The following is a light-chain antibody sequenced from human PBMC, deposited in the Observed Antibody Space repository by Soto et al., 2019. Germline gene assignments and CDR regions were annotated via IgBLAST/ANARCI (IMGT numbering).Light chain of an antibody. V-gene: IGKV3-20*01. CDR2: GAS. Sequence: EVVMTQSPATLSVSPGERATLSCRASQRISSNLAWYQQKPGQAPRLLIYGASKRATGIPDRFSGSGSGTDFTLTISRLEPEDFAVYYCQQYGNTHLTFGGGTKVDIK. CDR1: QRISSN. J-gene: IGKJ4*01. CDR3: QQYGNTHLT.